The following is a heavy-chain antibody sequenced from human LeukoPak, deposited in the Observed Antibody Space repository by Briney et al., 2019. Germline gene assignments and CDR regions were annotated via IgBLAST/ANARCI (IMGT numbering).Heavy chain of an antibody. CDR1: GFTFSSYG. CDR2: IWYDGRNK. V-gene: IGHV3-33*06. J-gene: IGHJ5*02. CDR3: TKGEYSYGYGWFDP. D-gene: IGHD5-18*01. Sequence: GSLRLSCAASGFTFSSYGMHWVRQAPGKGLEWVAVIWYDGRNKYYADSVKGRFTISRENSKNTLYLQMNSLRAEETAVYYWTKGEYSYGYGWFDPWGQGTLVTVSS.